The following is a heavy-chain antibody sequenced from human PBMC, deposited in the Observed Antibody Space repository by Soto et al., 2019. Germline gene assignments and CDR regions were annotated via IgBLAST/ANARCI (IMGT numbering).Heavy chain of an antibody. Sequence: QVQLQESGPGLVKPSQSLSLTCTVSGGSISSGGYYWSWIRQHPGKGLEWIGYIYYSGSTYYNPSLKSRVTISVDTSNNQFSLKLSSVTAADTAVYYCARGGEGGSGYYYYFDCWGQGTLVTVSS. CDR2: IYYSGST. D-gene: IGHD3-22*01. J-gene: IGHJ4*02. V-gene: IGHV4-31*03. CDR1: GGSISSGGYY. CDR3: ARGGEGGSGYYYYFDC.